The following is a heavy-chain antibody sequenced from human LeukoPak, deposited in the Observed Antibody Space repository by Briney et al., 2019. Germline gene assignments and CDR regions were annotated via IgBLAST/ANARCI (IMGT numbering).Heavy chain of an antibody. Sequence: ASVKVSCKASGYIFSVYGISWVRQAPGQGLEWMGWITGKNGNTNYTEKLQGRVTMTMDTSTTTAYMELKSLRSDDTATYYCARVKERVALAGPRNLFDPWGQGTLIIVSS. CDR2: ITGKNGNT. J-gene: IGHJ5*02. CDR3: ARVKERVALAGPRNLFDP. V-gene: IGHV1-18*01. D-gene: IGHD6-19*01. CDR1: GYIFSVYG.